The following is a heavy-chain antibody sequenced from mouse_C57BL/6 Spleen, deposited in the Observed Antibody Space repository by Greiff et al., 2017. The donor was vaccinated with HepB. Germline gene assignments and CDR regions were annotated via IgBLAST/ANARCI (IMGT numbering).Heavy chain of an antibody. CDR2: INPNNGGT. Sequence: EVQLQQSGPELVKPGASVKMSCKASGYTFTDYNMHWVKQSHGKSLEWIGYINPNNGGTSYNQKFKGKATLTVNKSSSTAYMELRSLTSEDSAVYYCARAQYGSIYAMDYWGQGTSVTVSS. V-gene: IGHV1-22*01. CDR1: GYTFTDYN. D-gene: IGHD1-1*01. J-gene: IGHJ4*01. CDR3: ARAQYGSIYAMDY.